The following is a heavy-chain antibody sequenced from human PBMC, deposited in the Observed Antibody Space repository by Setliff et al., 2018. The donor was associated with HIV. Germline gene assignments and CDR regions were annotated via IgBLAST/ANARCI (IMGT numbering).Heavy chain of an antibody. V-gene: IGHV4-34*01. CDR2: INHSGST. D-gene: IGHD6-13*01. CDR1: GGSFSGYY. CDR3: ARDGGRTGYSSSSDQ. Sequence: SETLSLTCAVYGGSFSGYYWSWIRQPPGKGLEWIGEINHSGSTYYSPSLMSRVTISVDTSKNQISLKLNSVTAADTAVYYCARDGGRTGYSSSSDQWGQGTLVTVSS. J-gene: IGHJ4*02.